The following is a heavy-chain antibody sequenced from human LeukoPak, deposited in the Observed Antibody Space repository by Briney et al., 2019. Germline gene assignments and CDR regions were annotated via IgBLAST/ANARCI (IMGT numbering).Heavy chain of an antibody. CDR1: GGSFSGYY. V-gene: IGHV4-34*01. CDR3: ARVIGYCSSTSCYGGHYYYYYMDV. D-gene: IGHD2-2*01. J-gene: IGHJ6*03. Sequence: SETLSLTCAVYGGSFSGYYWSWIRQPPGKGLEWIGEINHSGSTNYNPSLKSRVTISVDTSKNQFSLKLSSVTAADTAVCYCARVIGYCSSTSCYGGHYYYYYMDVWGKGTTVTVSS. CDR2: INHSGST.